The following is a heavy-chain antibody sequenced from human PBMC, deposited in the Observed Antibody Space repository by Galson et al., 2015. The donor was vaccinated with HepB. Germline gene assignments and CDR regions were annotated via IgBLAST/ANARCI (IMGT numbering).Heavy chain of an antibody. CDR2: ISYDGSKF. D-gene: IGHD2-2*01. Sequence: SLRLSCAASGFSFSDFGMHWVRQSPGKGLEWVAVISYDGSKFYYADSVKGRFTVSRDNFRSRVYLQMDNLRPEDTALYYCAKGRGCSASTCYFGFCDSWGQGTLVTVFS. J-gene: IGHJ4*02. CDR1: GFSFSDFG. V-gene: IGHV3-30*18. CDR3: AKGRGCSASTCYFGFCDS.